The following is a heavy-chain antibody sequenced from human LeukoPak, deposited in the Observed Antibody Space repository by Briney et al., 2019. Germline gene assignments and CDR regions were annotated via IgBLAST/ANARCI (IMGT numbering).Heavy chain of an antibody. Sequence: GASVKVSCKASGGTFSSYAISWVRQAPGQGLEWMGRTIPILGIANYAQKFQGRVTITADKSTSTAYMELSSLRSEDTAVYYCARDPTHSYGRSMFRYWGQGTLVTVSS. CDR2: TIPILGIA. J-gene: IGHJ4*02. CDR1: GGTFSSYA. CDR3: ARDPTHSYGRSMFRY. D-gene: IGHD5-18*01. V-gene: IGHV1-69*04.